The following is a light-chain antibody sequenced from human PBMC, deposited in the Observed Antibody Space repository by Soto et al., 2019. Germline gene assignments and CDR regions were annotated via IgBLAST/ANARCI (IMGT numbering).Light chain of an antibody. Sequence: EKVMTQSPATLSVSPGERATLSCRASQSVRSYLAWYQQKPGQAPRLLIYDASNRATGIPARFSGSGSGTDFTLTLSSLEPEDFAVYYCQQHNNWPTFGQGTRLEIK. J-gene: IGKJ5*01. CDR2: DAS. CDR3: QQHNNWPT. CDR1: QSVRSY. V-gene: IGKV3-11*01.